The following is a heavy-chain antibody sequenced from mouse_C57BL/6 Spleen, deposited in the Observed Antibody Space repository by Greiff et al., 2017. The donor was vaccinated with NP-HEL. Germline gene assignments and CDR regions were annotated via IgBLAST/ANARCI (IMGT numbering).Heavy chain of an antibody. CDR2: IYPRSGNT. CDR3: ARGGYSNPYWYFDV. V-gene: IGHV1-81*01. J-gene: IGHJ1*03. Sequence: VQLKQSGAELARPGASMKLSCKASGYTFTSYGISWVKQRTGQGLEWIGEIYPRSGNTYYNEKFKGKATLTADKSSSTAYMELRSLTSEDSAVYFCARGGYSNPYWYFDVWGTGTTVTVSS. D-gene: IGHD2-5*01. CDR1: GYTFTSYG.